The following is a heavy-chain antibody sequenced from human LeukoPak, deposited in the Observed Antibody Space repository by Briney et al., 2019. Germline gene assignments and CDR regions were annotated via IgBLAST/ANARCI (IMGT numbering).Heavy chain of an antibody. D-gene: IGHD3-10*01. Sequence: SETLSLICAVYGGSFSGYYWSWSRQPPGKGLEWIGEINHSGSTNYNPSLKSRVTISVHTSKNQFSLKLSSVTAADTAVYYCARGASITMVLGYWGQGTLVTVSS. CDR1: GGSFSGYY. J-gene: IGHJ4*02. V-gene: IGHV4-34*01. CDR3: ARGASITMVLGY. CDR2: INHSGST.